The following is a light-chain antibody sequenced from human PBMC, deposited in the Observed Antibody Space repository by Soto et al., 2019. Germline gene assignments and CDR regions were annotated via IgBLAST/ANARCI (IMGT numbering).Light chain of an antibody. CDR3: SSYAGSSNV. J-gene: IGLJ1*01. CDR1: SSDVGGYHY. CDR2: QVN. Sequence: HSVLAQPPPASLSPRQSVALPCSGTSSDVGGYHYVSCYQQHPGKAPKLMIHQVNTRPPGLPDHCPRYKPGNPASSPVSGLRGEDEADSYCSSYAGSSNVFGSGTKVTVL. V-gene: IGLV2-8*01.